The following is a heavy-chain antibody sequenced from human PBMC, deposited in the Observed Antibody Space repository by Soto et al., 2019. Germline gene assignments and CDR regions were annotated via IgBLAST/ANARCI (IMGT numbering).Heavy chain of an antibody. CDR1: GFTFSSYA. CDR3: AKDFLYCSSTSCYFDY. CDR2: ISGSGGST. Sequence: GGSLRLSCAASGFTFSSYAMSWVRQAPGKGLEWVSAISGSGGSTYYADSVKGRFTISRDNSKNTLYLQMNSLRAEDTAVYYCAKDFLYCSSTSCYFDYWGQGTLVTVSS. V-gene: IGHV3-23*01. J-gene: IGHJ4*02. D-gene: IGHD2-2*01.